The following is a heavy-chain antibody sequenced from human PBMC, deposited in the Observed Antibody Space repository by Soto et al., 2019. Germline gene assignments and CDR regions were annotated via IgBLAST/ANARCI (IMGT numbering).Heavy chain of an antibody. CDR3: ASIAAAGTTLFQH. CDR2: IIPIFGTA. J-gene: IGHJ1*01. Sequence: GASVKVSCKASGYTFTGYYMHWVRQAPGQGLEWMGGIIPIFGTANYAQKFQGRVTITADESTSTAYMELSSLRSEDTAVYYCASIAAAGTTLFQHWGQGTLVTVSS. D-gene: IGHD6-13*01. CDR1: GYTFTGYY. V-gene: IGHV1-69*13.